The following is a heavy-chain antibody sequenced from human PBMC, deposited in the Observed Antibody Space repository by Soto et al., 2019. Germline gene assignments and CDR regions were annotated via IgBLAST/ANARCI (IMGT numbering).Heavy chain of an antibody. CDR1: GGSISSSSYY. CDR2: IYYSGST. Sequence: SETLSLTCTVSGGSISSSSYYWGWIRQPPGKGLEWIGSIYYSGSTYYNPSLKSRVTISVDTSKNQFSLKLSSVTAADTAVYYCASLGDSSSSGTYYYYYYYMDVWGKGTRVTVAS. V-gene: IGHV4-39*01. D-gene: IGHD6-6*01. CDR3: ASLGDSSSSGTYYYYYYYMDV. J-gene: IGHJ6*03.